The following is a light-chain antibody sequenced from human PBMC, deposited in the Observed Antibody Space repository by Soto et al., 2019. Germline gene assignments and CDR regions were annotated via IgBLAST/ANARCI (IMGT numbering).Light chain of an antibody. CDR2: GAS. V-gene: IGKV1-9*01. J-gene: IGKJ3*01. Sequence: IQLTQSPSSLSASVGDRVTISCRASQGIANFLAWYQQKPGKAPKLLIYGASTLQSGVPPRFSGSGSGTDFTLTISSLQPEDFETYYCQQLNSFPIPFGPGTKVDIK. CDR3: QQLNSFPIP. CDR1: QGIANF.